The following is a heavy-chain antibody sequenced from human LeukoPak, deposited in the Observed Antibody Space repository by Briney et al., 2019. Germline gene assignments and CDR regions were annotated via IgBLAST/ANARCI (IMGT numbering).Heavy chain of an antibody. Sequence: ASVKVSCKASVYTLTSYGISWVRQAPGQGLEWMGWISAYNGNTNYAQKLQGRVTTTTDTSTSTAYMELRSLRSDDTAVHYCARGPSLVRGNLPTYYYGMDVWGQGTTVTVSS. CDR2: ISAYNGNT. CDR1: VYTLTSYG. J-gene: IGHJ6*02. CDR3: ARGPSLVRGNLPTYYYGMDV. V-gene: IGHV1-18*01. D-gene: IGHD6-13*01.